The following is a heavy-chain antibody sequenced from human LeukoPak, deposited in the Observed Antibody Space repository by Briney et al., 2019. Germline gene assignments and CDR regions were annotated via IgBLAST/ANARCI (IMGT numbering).Heavy chain of an antibody. CDR2: IYYSGST. CDR3: ATIGILTGYCSGGSCYSGNY. D-gene: IGHD2-15*01. J-gene: IGHJ4*02. Sequence: SETLSLTCTVSGYSISSGYYWGWIRQPPGKGLEWIGSIYYSGSTYYNPSLKSRVTISVDTSENQFSLKLSSVTAADTAVYYCATIGILTGYCSGGSCYSGNYWGQGTLVTVSS. V-gene: IGHV4-38-2*02. CDR1: GYSISSGYY.